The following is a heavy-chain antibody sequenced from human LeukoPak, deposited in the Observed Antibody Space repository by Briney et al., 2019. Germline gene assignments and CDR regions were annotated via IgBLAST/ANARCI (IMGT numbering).Heavy chain of an antibody. J-gene: IGHJ4*02. Sequence: ASVKVSCKASGYXFTRYYIHWVRQAPGQGLEWMGIINPSGGTTSYAQKFQGRVTLTRDTSTSTVYMELSSLRSEDTAVYYCARDLGTSCFDHWGQGTLVTVSS. D-gene: IGHD2-2*01. CDR1: GYXFTRYY. CDR2: INPSGGTT. V-gene: IGHV1-46*01. CDR3: ARDLGTSCFDH.